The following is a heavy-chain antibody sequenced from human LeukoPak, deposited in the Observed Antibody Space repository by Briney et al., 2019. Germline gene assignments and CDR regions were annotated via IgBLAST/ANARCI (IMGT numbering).Heavy chain of an antibody. Sequence: ASVKVSCKASGYTFTSYGISWVRQAPGQGLEWMGGIIPIFGTANYAQKFQGRVTITADESTSTAYMELSSLRSEDTAVYYCARLDENYYGSGSQFDYWGQGTLVTVSS. CDR1: GYTFTSYG. J-gene: IGHJ4*02. CDR2: IIPIFGTA. CDR3: ARLDENYYGSGSQFDY. V-gene: IGHV1-69*13. D-gene: IGHD3-10*01.